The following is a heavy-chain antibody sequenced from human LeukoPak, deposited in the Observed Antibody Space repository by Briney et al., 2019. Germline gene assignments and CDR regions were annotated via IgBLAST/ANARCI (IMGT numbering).Heavy chain of an antibody. J-gene: IGHJ4*02. D-gene: IGHD2-2*02. CDR1: GYSFTSYW. V-gene: IGHV5-51*01. CDR3: ARPHTLDQYTKYYFDY. CDR2: IYPGDSDT. Sequence: GESLKISCKGSGYSFTSYWIGWVRQMPGKGLEWMGVIYPGDSDTRYSPSFQGQVTISADKSISTAYLQWSSLKASDTAMYYCARPHTLDQYTKYYFDYWGQGTLVTVSS.